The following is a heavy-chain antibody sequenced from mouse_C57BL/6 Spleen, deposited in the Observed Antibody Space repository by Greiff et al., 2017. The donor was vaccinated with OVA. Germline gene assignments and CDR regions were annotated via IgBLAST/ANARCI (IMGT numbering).Heavy chain of an antibody. CDR3: AREGYAMDY. CDR1: GFTFSDYY. J-gene: IGHJ4*01. Sequence: EVKVVESEGGLVQPGSSMKLSCTASGFTFSDYYMAWVRQVPEKGLEWVANINYDGSSTYYLDSLKSRFIISRDNAKNILYLQMSSLKSEDTATYYCAREGYAMDYWGQGTSVTVSS. CDR2: INYDGSST. V-gene: IGHV5-16*01.